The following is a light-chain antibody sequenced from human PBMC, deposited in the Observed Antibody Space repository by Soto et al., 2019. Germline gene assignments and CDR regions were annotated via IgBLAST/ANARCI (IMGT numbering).Light chain of an antibody. CDR2: EVS. CDR1: SNDVGGYNY. CDR3: SSYAGSNNLV. Sequence: QSALTQPPSASGSPGQSVTISCTGNSNDVGGYNYVSRYQQHPGKAPKLMIYEVSKRPSGVPDRFSGSKSGNTASLTVSGLQAEDEADYYCSSYAGSNNLVFGGGTKLTVL. V-gene: IGLV2-8*01. J-gene: IGLJ2*01.